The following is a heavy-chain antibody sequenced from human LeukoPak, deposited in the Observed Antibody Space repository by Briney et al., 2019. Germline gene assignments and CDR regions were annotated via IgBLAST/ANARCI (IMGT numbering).Heavy chain of an antibody. CDR1: GFTVNNIY. V-gene: IGHV3-66*01. Sequence: PGGSLRLSCAASGFTVNNIYVSRVRQAPGKGLEWVSVIYSGGSTYYAASVKGRFTMSKDRSKSTLYLQMDSLRAEDTGVYYCARDVYSSGWYGGFEHWGQGALVTVSS. J-gene: IGHJ4*02. CDR2: IYSGGST. CDR3: ARDVYSSGWYGGFEH. D-gene: IGHD6-19*01.